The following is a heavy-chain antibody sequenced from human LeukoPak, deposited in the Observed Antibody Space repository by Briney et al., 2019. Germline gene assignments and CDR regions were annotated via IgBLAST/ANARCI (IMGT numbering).Heavy chain of an antibody. CDR3: AELGITMIGGV. J-gene: IGHJ6*04. Sequence: GGTLRLSCAASGFTFSSYEMNRVRQAPGKGLEWVSYISSSGSTIYYADSVKGRFTISRDNAKNSLYLQMNSLRAEDTAVYYCAELGITMIGGVWGKGTTVTISS. CDR1: GFTFSSYE. D-gene: IGHD3-10*02. CDR2: ISSSGSTI. V-gene: IGHV3-48*03.